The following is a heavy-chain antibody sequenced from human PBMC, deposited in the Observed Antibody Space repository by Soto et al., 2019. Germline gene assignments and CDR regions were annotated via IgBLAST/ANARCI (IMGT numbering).Heavy chain of an antibody. CDR3: ARSRDRFDY. V-gene: IGHV1-46*01. CDR2: INPSGGST. CDR1: GYTFTIYY. J-gene: IGHJ4*02. Sequence: QVQLVQSGAEVKKPGASVKVSCKASGYTFTIYYMHWVRQAPGQGLEWMGTINPSGGSTSYAQMFQGRVTMTRDTSTSTVYMELSSLRSEDTAIYYCARSRDRFDYWGQGTLVTVSS.